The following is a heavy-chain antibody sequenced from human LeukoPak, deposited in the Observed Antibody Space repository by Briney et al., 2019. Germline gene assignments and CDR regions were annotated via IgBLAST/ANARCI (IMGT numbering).Heavy chain of an antibody. D-gene: IGHD2-15*01. V-gene: IGHV1-2*02. J-gene: IGHJ5*02. Sequence: ASVKVSCKAYGYTFTGYYMHWVRQAPEQGLEWMGWINPNSGGTNYAQKFQGRVTMTRDRSISTAYMELNSLISDDTAVYYCARGWWGVNPRFDPWGRGTLVSVSS. CDR2: INPNSGGT. CDR1: GYTFTGYY. CDR3: ARGWWGVNPRFDP.